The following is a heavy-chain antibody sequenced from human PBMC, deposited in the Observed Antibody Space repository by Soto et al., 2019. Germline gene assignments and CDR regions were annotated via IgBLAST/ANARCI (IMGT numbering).Heavy chain of an antibody. CDR2: IGTAGDT. J-gene: IGHJ4*02. CDR3: ARASYGDYAFDY. D-gene: IGHD4-17*01. Sequence: AWGSLRLSCAASGFTFSSYDMHWVRQATGKGLEWVSAIGTAGDTYYPGSVKCRFTISRENAKNSLYLQMNSLRAGDTAVYYCARASYGDYAFDYWGQGTLVTVSS. V-gene: IGHV3-13*01. CDR1: GFTFSSYD.